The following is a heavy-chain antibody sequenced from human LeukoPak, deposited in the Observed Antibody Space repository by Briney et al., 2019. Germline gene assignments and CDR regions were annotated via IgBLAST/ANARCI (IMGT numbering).Heavy chain of an antibody. J-gene: IGHJ6*03. V-gene: IGHV1-18*01. CDR3: ARDIPKRHGVADYYYYMDV. D-gene: IGHD6-19*01. Sequence: ASVKVSCKASGYTFTSYGISWVRQAPGQGLEWMGWISTYNGDTNYAQKLQGRVTMTTDTSTNTAYMELRSLRSDDTAVYYCARDIPKRHGVADYYYYMDVWGKGTTVTVSS. CDR1: GYTFTSYG. CDR2: ISTYNGDT.